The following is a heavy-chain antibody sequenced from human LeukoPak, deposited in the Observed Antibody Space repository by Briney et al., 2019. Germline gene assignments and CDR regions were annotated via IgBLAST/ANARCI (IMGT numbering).Heavy chain of an antibody. CDR1: GGSISSGSYY. CDR2: IYTSGST. Sequence: SETLSLTCTVSGGSISSGSYYWSWIRQPAGKGLEWIGRIYTSGSTNYNPSLKSRVTISVDTSKNQFSLKLSSVTAADTAVYYCARAPGEWFGESTDYWGQGTLVTVSS. CDR3: ARAPGEWFGESTDY. J-gene: IGHJ4*02. D-gene: IGHD3-10*01. V-gene: IGHV4-61*02.